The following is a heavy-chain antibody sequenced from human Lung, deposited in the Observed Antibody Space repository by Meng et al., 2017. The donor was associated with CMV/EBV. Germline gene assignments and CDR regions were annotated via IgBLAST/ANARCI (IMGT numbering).Heavy chain of an antibody. CDR2: INPNSGGT. Sequence: ASXXVSXKASGYTFTGYYMHWVRQAPGQGLEWMGWINPNSGGTNYAQKFQGRVTMTRDTSISTAYMELSRLRSDDTAVYYCAREDSGSWGPSYWAQGTLVTVSS. V-gene: IGHV1-2*02. D-gene: IGHD1-26*01. CDR3: AREDSGSWGPSY. J-gene: IGHJ4*02. CDR1: GYTFTGYY.